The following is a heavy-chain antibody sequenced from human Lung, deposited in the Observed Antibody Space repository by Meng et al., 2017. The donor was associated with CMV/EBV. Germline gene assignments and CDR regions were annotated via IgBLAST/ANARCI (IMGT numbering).Heavy chain of an antibody. CDR1: GFTFSSYS. Sequence: GESXKISCAASGFTFSSYSMNWVRQAPGKGLEWVSSISSSSSYIYYADSVKGRFTISRDNAKNSLYLQMNSLRAEDTAVYYCARWERTAMDPYYYYGMDVWGQGTTV. D-gene: IGHD5-18*01. V-gene: IGHV3-21*01. J-gene: IGHJ6*02. CDR3: ARWERTAMDPYYYYGMDV. CDR2: ISSSSSYI.